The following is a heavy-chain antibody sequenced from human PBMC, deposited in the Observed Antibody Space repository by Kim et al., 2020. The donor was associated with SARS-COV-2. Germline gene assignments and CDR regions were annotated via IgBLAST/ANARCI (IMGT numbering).Heavy chain of an antibody. V-gene: IGHV4-31*03. CDR2: IYSSGST. CDR3: ARTRITMIVVVTHFDC. Sequence: SETLSLTCTVSGGSLSSGGYYWSWTRQHPGKGLEWIGNIYSSGSTYYNPSLKSRVTISVDTSKNHFSLKLSSVTAADTAVYYCARTRITMIVVVTHFDCWGQGALGTVSS. CDR1: GGSLSSGGYY. J-gene: IGHJ4*02. D-gene: IGHD3-22*01.